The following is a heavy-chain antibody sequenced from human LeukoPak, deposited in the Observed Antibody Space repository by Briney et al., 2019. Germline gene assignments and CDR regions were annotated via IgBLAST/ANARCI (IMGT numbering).Heavy chain of an antibody. CDR3: AKGGSSGWSGSRFDY. Sequence: GGSLRLSCAASGFMFSSYAMSWVRQAPGKGLEWVSGISYSGGGTYYADSVKGRFTISRDNSKNTLSLQMNGLRAEDTAVYYCAKGGSSGWSGSRFDYWGQGTLVTVSS. D-gene: IGHD6-19*01. J-gene: IGHJ4*02. CDR2: ISYSGGGT. V-gene: IGHV3-23*01. CDR1: GFMFSSYA.